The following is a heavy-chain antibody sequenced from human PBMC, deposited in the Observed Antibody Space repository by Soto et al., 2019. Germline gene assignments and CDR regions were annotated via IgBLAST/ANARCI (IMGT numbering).Heavy chain of an antibody. CDR2: ISAYNGNT. J-gene: IGHJ5*02. D-gene: IGHD1-7*01. Sequence: ASVKVSCKASGYTFTSYGMSWVRQAPGQGLEWMGWISAYNGNTNFTQKLQGRVTMTTDTSTSTAYMELRSLRSDDTAVYYCARDREYNWNYNWFDPWGQGTLVTVSS. CDR3: ARDREYNWNYNWFDP. CDR1: GYTFTSYG. V-gene: IGHV1-18*01.